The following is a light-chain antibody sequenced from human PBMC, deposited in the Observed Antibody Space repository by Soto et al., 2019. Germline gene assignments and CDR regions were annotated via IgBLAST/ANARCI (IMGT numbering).Light chain of an antibody. CDR2: AAS. CDR3: LQDYNYPRT. J-gene: IGKJ1*01. Sequence: AIQMTPSPSSLSASVGDRVTITCRASQGIRNDLGWYQQTPVKAPKLLIYAASSLQSGVPSRFSGSGSGTDFTLTIISLQPEDFATYYCLQDYNYPRTFGQGTKVDIK. V-gene: IGKV1-6*01. CDR1: QGIRND.